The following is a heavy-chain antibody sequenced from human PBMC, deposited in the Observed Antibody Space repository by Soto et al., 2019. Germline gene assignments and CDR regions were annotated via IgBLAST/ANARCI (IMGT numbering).Heavy chain of an antibody. CDR2: VSAYNGNT. CDR3: ARGPLTIFGPLYYFDY. Sequence: ASVKVSCKASGYTFTSYGISWVRQAPGQGLEWMGWVSAYNGNTNYAQKLQGRVTMTTDTSTSTAYMELRSLRSDDTAVYYCARGPLTIFGPLYYFDYWGQGTLVTVPQ. CDR1: GYTFTSYG. V-gene: IGHV1-18*04. D-gene: IGHD3-3*01. J-gene: IGHJ4*02.